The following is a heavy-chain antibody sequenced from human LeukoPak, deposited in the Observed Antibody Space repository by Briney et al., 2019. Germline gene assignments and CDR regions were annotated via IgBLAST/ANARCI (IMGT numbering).Heavy chain of an antibody. CDR2: ISAYKGNT. V-gene: IGHV1-18*01. J-gene: IGHJ4*02. CDR1: GYTFNTYG. Sequence: ASVKVSCKASGYTFNTYGISWVRQAPGQGLEWMGWISAYKGNTNYAQKLQGRVTMTTDTSTSTAYMELRSLRSDDTAVYYCARDLERFPYPPGRYFDYWGQGTLVTVSS. CDR3: ARDLERFPYPPGRYFDY. D-gene: IGHD1-1*01.